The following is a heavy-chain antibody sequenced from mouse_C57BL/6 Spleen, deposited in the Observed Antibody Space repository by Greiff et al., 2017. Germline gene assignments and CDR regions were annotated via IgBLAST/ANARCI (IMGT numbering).Heavy chain of an antibody. CDR3: ARRATTGGGTDWYFDV. J-gene: IGHJ1*03. D-gene: IGHD1-1*01. V-gene: IGHV5-16*01. CDR1: GFTFSDYY. CDR2: INYAASST. Sequence: EVQVVESEGGLVQPGSSMKLSCTASGFTFSDYYMAWVRQVPEKGLEWVANINYAASSTYYLDSLKISFLISRGNAKNIIDLEMISMKSEDTATYYCARRATTGGGTDWYFDVWGTGTTVTVSA.